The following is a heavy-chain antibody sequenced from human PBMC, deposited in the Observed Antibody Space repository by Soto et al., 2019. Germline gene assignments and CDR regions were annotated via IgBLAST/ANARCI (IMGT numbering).Heavy chain of an antibody. CDR1: GVTSSSYA. V-gene: IGHV3-30*01. Sequence: PGGLMRLSCAAAGVTSSSYAMHWVRQAPGKGLEWVAVISYDGSNKYYADSVKGRFTISRDNSKNTLYLQMNSLRAEDTAVYYCARRRGRNKWIQLRGLLDPWGQGTLVTVSS. CDR3: ARRRGRNKWIQLRGLLDP. CDR2: ISYDGSNK. J-gene: IGHJ5*02. D-gene: IGHD5-18*01.